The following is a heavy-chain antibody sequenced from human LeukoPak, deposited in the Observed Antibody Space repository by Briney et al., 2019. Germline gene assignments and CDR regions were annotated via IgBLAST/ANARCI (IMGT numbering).Heavy chain of an antibody. D-gene: IGHD5-12*01. Sequence: GGSLRLSCAASGFTVSSNYMSSVRQAPGKGLEWVSVIYSGGSTYYADSVKGRFTISRDNSKNTLYLQMNSLRAEDTAVYYCARDSGYSGYDFDYWGQGTLVTVSS. CDR2: IYSGGST. V-gene: IGHV3-66*02. J-gene: IGHJ4*02. CDR1: GFTVSSNY. CDR3: ARDSGYSGYDFDY.